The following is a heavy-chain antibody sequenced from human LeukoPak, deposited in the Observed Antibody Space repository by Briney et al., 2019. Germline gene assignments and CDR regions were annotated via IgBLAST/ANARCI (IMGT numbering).Heavy chain of an antibody. D-gene: IGHD6-19*01. Sequence: SGTLSLTCTVSGGSISSYYRSWIRQPPGKGLEWICCISYGGSRNYNPSLKSRVTISVDTTMNRFSLMLSSVAGADTAVYYCAGCIAVAGSAFDYWGQGTPVTHSS. J-gene: IGHJ4*02. CDR1: GGSISSYY. CDR3: AGCIAVAGSAFDY. CDR2: ISYGGSR. V-gene: IGHV4-59*01.